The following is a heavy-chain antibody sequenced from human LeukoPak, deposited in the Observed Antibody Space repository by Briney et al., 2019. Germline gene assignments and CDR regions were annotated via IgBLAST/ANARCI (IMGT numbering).Heavy chain of an antibody. Sequence: GGSLRLSCAASAFTFRSYAMNWVRQAPGKGLEWVSIISGSGGSTHYADSVKDRLAISRDNSRNTVYLQMNSLRAEDTAVYHCARGDAGIEAAGNVLNFLDYWGQGILVTVSS. V-gene: IGHV3-23*01. CDR1: AFTFRSYA. J-gene: IGHJ4*02. CDR3: ARGDAGIEAAGNVLNFLDY. D-gene: IGHD6-13*01. CDR2: ISGSGGST.